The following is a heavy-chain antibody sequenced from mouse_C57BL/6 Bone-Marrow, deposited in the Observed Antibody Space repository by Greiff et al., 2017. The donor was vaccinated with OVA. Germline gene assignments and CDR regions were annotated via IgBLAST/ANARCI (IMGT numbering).Heavy chain of an antibody. CDR3: TTRGGFAY. CDR2: IDPENGDT. J-gene: IGHJ3*01. V-gene: IGHV14-4*01. CDR1: GYTFTSYW. D-gene: IGHD3-1*01. Sequence: VQLQQPGAELVKPGASVKVSCKASGYTFTSYWMHWVKQRPEQGLEWIGWIDPENGDTESASKFQGKATITADTSSNTAYLQLSSLTSEDTAVYYCTTRGGFAYWGQGTLVTVSA.